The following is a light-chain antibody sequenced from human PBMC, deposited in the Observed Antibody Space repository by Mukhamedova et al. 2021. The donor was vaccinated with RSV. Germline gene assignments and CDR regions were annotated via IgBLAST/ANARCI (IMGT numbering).Light chain of an antibody. CDR3: SSFTSISTLI. V-gene: IGLV2-14*01. Sequence: GTSGDVGGYNYVSWYQQYPDKAPKLMIYEVNNRSSGVSNRFSASKSGNTASLTISGLQAEDEADYYCSSFTSISTLIFGGGTKLTV. J-gene: IGLJ2*01. CDR1: SGDVGGYNY. CDR2: EVN.